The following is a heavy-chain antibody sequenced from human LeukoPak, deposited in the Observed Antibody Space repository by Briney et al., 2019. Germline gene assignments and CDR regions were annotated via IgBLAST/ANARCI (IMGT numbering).Heavy chain of an antibody. J-gene: IGHJ4*02. V-gene: IGHV4-59*01. CDR1: GGSIRTYY. Sequence: SETLSLTCTVSGGSIRTYYWSWIRQPPGKGLEWIGYISYNGRTNYKPSLNSRVTISVDTSKNQFSLKLTSVTAADTAVYYCARVRKSSGWDYFDYWGQGAQVTVSS. CDR3: ARVRKSSGWDYFDY. CDR2: ISYNGRT. D-gene: IGHD6-19*01.